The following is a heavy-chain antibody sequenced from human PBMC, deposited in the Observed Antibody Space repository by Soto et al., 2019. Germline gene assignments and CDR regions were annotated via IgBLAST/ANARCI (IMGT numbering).Heavy chain of an antibody. V-gene: IGHV4-34*01. CDR1: GGSFSGYY. Sequence: SETLSLTCAVYGGSFSGYYWSWIRQPPGKGLEWIGEINHSGSTNYNPSLKSRVTISVDTSKNQFSLKLSSVTAADTAVYYCAREGMTTVTTPGFDPWGQGTLVTVS. D-gene: IGHD4-4*01. J-gene: IGHJ5*02. CDR2: INHSGST. CDR3: AREGMTTVTTPGFDP.